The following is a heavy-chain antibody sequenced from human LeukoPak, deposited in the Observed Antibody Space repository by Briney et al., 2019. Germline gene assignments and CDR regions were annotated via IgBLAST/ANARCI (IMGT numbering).Heavy chain of an antibody. CDR3: AGDSSEIDAFDI. V-gene: IGHV1-69*06. J-gene: IGHJ3*02. D-gene: IGHD3-22*01. CDR2: IIPIFGTA. Sequence: ASVKVSCKASGGTFSSYAISWVRQAPGQGLEWMGGIIPIFGTANYAQKFQGRVTITADKSTSTAYMELSSLRSEDTAVYYCAGDSSEIDAFDIWGQGTMVTVSS. CDR1: GGTFSSYA.